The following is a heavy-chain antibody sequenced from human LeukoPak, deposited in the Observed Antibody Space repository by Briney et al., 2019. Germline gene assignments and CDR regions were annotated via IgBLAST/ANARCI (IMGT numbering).Heavy chain of an antibody. J-gene: IGHJ4*02. CDR1: GFTFSSYS. V-gene: IGHV3-74*01. CDR2: INGDGIST. Sequence: PGGSLRLSCAASGFTFSSYSMNWVRQAPGKGLVWVSRINGDGISTGYADSVKGRFTVSRDNAKKTLYLQMNSLRAEDTAVYYCARDVGNFDYWGQGTLVAVSS. CDR3: ARDVGNFDY.